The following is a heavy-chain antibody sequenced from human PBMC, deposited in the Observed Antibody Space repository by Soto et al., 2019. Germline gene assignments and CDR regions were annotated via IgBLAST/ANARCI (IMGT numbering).Heavy chain of an antibody. J-gene: IGHJ4*02. CDR3: VRGSSGWKGLDF. CDR2: INADGSST. D-gene: IGHD6-19*01. CDR1: GFTFSGYW. V-gene: IGHV3-74*01. Sequence: GGSLRLSCAASGFTFSGYWMHWVRQAPGKGLVSVSRINADGSSTNYADSVKGRFTISRDNAKNTLYLQLNSLRAEDTAVYYCVRGSSGWKGLDFWGQGTLVTVSS.